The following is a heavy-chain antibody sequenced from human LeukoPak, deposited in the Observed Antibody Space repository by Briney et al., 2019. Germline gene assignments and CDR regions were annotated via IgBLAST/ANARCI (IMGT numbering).Heavy chain of an antibody. CDR3: VKSGGYGLIDY. J-gene: IGHJ4*02. CDR2: IYYTGST. CDR1: GASISGSGYC. D-gene: IGHD6-19*01. Sequence: PSETLSLTCAVSGASISGSGYCLGWIRQPPGKGLEWIGNIYYTGSTYYNASLQSRVTISIDMSKNQFSLRLSPVTAADTAMYYCVKSGGYGLIDYWGQGTLVTVSS. V-gene: IGHV4-39*01.